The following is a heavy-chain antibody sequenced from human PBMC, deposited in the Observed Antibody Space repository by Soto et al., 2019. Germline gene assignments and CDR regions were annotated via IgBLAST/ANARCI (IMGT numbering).Heavy chain of an antibody. CDR1: GFTFDDYT. J-gene: IGHJ4*02. Sequence: PGGSLRLSCAASGFTFDDYTMHWVRQAPGKGLEWVSLISWDGGSTYYADSVKGRFTISRDNAKNSVYLQLNSLRPEDTALYYCAKALPPGSYYKPLLYWGQGTLVTVSS. CDR3: AKALPPGSYYKPLLY. CDR2: ISWDGGST. D-gene: IGHD3-10*01. V-gene: IGHV3-43*01.